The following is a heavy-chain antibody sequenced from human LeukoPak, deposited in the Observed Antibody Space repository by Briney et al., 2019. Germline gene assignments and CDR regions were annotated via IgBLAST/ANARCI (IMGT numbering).Heavy chain of an antibody. V-gene: IGHV3-21*01. CDR2: ITSSSGNI. J-gene: IGHJ5*02. Sequence: NTGGSLRLSCAASGFSFTYSTMNWVRLAPGKGLEWVSSITSSSGNIYYSYSVRGRFTVSRENANNSLYLQMNSLIAEDSAVYYCVRIPKNASFPNWFDPWGQGTLVSVSS. CDR3: VRIPKNASFPNWFDP. CDR1: GFSFTYST. D-gene: IGHD1-1*01.